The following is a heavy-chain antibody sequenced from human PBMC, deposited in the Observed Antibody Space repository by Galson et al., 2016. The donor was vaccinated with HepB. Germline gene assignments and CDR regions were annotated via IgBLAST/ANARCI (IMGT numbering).Heavy chain of an antibody. CDR3: ARGDYYYGMDV. V-gene: IGHV1-2*04. Sequence: SVKVSCKASGYTFTGHYMHWVRQAPGQGLEWVGRININSGDTTYAQNFQGWVTMTRDTSISTAYMELKRLRSDDTAVYYCARGDYYYGMDVWGQGTTVTVSS. CDR2: ININSGDT. J-gene: IGHJ6*02. CDR1: GYTFTGHY.